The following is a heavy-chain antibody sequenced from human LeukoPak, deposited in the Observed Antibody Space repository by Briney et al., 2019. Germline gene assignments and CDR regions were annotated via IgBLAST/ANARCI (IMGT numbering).Heavy chain of an antibody. V-gene: IGHV3-74*01. CDR2: SNEDGSTT. D-gene: IGHD1-26*01. J-gene: IGHJ4*02. CDR3: VRDLGGRSGH. Sequence: GGSLRLSCAASGFTFSSNWMHWVRQAPGKGLVWVSRSNEDGSTTNYADSVKGRFTISRDNAKSTLYLQMNSLTAEDTAVYYCVRDLGGRSGHWGQGTLVTVSS. CDR1: GFTFSSNW.